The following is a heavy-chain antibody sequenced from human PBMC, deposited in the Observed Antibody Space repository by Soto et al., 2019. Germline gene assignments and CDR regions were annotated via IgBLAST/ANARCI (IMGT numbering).Heavy chain of an antibody. V-gene: IGHV1-46*02. Sequence: QVQLVQSGAEVRKPGASVKVSCRPSGYTFNTYYLHWLRQAPGQALEWMGVIHPSGGGTTYAQKFLCRVTVTRDTSTTTVFMELSSLISDDTAVYYCARGGHIAVVTASFDNWGQGTLVTVSS. CDR2: IHPSGGGT. D-gene: IGHD2-21*02. J-gene: IGHJ4*02. CDR3: ARGGHIAVVTASFDN. CDR1: GYTFNTYY.